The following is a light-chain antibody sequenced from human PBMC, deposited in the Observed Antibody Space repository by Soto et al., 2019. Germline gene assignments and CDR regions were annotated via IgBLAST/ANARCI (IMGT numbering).Light chain of an antibody. V-gene: IGKV3-20*01. CDR1: QSVSSNY. CDR3: QQYGSSPLT. Sequence: EIVLTQSPGTLSLSPGERATLSCRASQSVSSNYVAWYHQKPGQAPRLLIHAASKRAYGIPDRFSGSGSGTDFTLTITRMEPEDFAVYFCQQYGSSPLTFGGGTKVEIK. J-gene: IGKJ4*01. CDR2: AAS.